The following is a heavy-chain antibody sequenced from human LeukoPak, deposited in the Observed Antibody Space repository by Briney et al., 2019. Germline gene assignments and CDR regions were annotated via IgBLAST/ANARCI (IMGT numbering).Heavy chain of an antibody. D-gene: IGHD4-17*01. CDR3: AKKREVYGDYASFDY. J-gene: IGHJ4*02. Sequence: GRSVRLSCAASGFTFSSYGMHWVRQAPGKGLEWVAVISYDGSVKYYGDSVKGRFTISRDNSKNTLSLQMDSLRVEDTAVYYCAKKREVYGDYASFDYWGQGTLVTVSS. CDR1: GFTFSSYG. CDR2: ISYDGSVK. V-gene: IGHV3-30*18.